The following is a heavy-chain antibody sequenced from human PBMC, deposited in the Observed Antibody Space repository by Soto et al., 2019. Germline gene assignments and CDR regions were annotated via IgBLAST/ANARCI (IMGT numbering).Heavy chain of an antibody. Sequence: ASVKVSCKASGYTFTSYGIIWVRQAPGQGLEWMGWISAYNGNTNYAQKLQGRVTMTTDTSTSTAYMELRSLRSDDTAVYYCARDSSQMTTVTTSDYWGQGTLVTVSS. CDR1: GYTFTSYG. D-gene: IGHD4-17*01. CDR2: ISAYNGNT. J-gene: IGHJ4*02. V-gene: IGHV1-18*01. CDR3: ARDSSQMTTVTTSDY.